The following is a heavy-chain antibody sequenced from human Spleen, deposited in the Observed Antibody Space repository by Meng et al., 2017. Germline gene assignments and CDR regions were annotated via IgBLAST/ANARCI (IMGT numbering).Heavy chain of an antibody. D-gene: IGHD2-2*01. J-gene: IGHJ1*01. CDR3: AKGSNGSSTWPQYFQY. CDR1: GGTFSSYA. CDR2: IIPILGIA. V-gene: IGHV1-69*04. Sequence: SVKVSCKASGGTFSSYAISWVRQAPGQGLEWMGRIIPILGIANYAQKFQGRVTITADKSTSTAYMELSSLRSEDTAFYYCAKGSNGSSTWPQYFQYWGQGTLVTVSS.